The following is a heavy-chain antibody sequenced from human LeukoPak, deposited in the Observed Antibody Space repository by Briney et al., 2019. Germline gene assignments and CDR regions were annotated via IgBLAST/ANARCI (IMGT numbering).Heavy chain of an antibody. CDR1: EFRFSTYW. J-gene: IGHJ4*02. CDR3: ARLRDDTTNYDH. V-gene: IGHV3-7*01. D-gene: IGHD2/OR15-2a*01. CDR2: INQDGSQK. Sequence: PGGSLRLSCTGYEFRFSTYWVSWVRQAPGKGLEWVASINQDGSQKEYVDSVKGRFTISRDNAKNSLFLQMNSLRAEDTAVYYCARLRDDTTNYDHWGQGTLVTVSS.